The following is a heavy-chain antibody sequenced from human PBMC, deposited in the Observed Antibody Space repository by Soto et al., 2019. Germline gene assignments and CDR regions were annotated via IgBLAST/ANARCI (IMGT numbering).Heavy chain of an antibody. J-gene: IGHJ5*02. CDR2: ISYDGRNK. CDR3: AGNYYDSSGYYFDWFDP. D-gene: IGHD3-22*01. Sequence: GGSLRLSCTASGVTFSSYGIHWVRQAPGKGLEWVAVISYDGRNKYYADPVKGRFTISRDNSKNTLYLEMNSLRAEDTAVYYCAGNYYDSSGYYFDWFDPWGQGTLVTVSS. CDR1: GVTFSSYG. V-gene: IGHV3-30*03.